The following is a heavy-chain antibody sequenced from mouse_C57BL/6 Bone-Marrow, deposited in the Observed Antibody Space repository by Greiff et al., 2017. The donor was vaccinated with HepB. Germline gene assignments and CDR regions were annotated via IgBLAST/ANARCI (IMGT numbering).Heavy chain of an antibody. D-gene: IGHD1-1*01. V-gene: IGHV1-82*01. Sequence: QVQLQQSGPELVKPGASVKISCKASGYAFSSSWMNWVKQRPGKGLEWIGRIYPGDGDTNYNGKFKGKATLTADKSSSPAYMQLSSLTSEDSAVYFCAPITTVVATVDVWGTGTTVTVSS. J-gene: IGHJ1*03. CDR2: IYPGDGDT. CDR1: GYAFSSSW. CDR3: APITTVVATVDV.